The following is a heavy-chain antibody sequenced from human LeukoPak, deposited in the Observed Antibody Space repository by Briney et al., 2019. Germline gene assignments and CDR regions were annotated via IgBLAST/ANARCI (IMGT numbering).Heavy chain of an antibody. V-gene: IGHV3-7*01. D-gene: IGHD6-25*01. Sequence: PGGSLRLSCAASGFTFSSYWMSWVRQAPGKGLEWVANIKQDGSETYYVDSVKGRFTISRDNAKNSLYLQMNSLRAEDTAVYYCASYGAAAGKLYFDYWGQGTLVTVSS. CDR2: IKQDGSET. CDR1: GFTFSSYW. J-gene: IGHJ4*02. CDR3: ASYGAAAGKLYFDY.